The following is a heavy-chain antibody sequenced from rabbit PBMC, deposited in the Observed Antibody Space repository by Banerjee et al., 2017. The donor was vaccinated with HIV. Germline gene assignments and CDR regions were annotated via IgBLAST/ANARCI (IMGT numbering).Heavy chain of an antibody. V-gene: IGHV1S40*01. J-gene: IGHJ4*01. CDR2: INIGSGSA. CDR3: AGGAGSSYYDRYFKL. D-gene: IGHD8-1*01. CDR1: GFDLSNNYV. Sequence: QSLEESGGDLVKPEGSLTLTCTASGFDLSNNYVMCWVRQAPGKGLEWIACINIGSGSAYYASWAKGRFTISKTSSTTVTLQMTSLTAADTATYFCAGGAGSSYYDRYFKLWGQGTLVTVS.